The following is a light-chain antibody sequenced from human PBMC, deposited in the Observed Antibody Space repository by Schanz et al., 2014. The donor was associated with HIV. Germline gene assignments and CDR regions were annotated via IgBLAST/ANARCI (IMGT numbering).Light chain of an antibody. CDR2: GYS. Sequence: QSILAQPLSVSGAPGQRVTISCTGSSSNIGTCYDVHWYQVLPGIAPKLLIFGYSNRPSGVPDRFSGSKSDSSASLTITGLQPEDEADYYCQSYDNNLGGSGVFGGGTKLTVL. J-gene: IGLJ3*02. V-gene: IGLV1-40*01. CDR1: SSNIGTCYD. CDR3: QSYDNNLGGSGV.